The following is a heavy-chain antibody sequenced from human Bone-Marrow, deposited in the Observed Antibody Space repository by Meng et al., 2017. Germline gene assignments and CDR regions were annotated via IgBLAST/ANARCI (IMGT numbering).Heavy chain of an antibody. CDR2: ISGSGGST. CDR1: GFTFSSYA. V-gene: IGHV3-23*01. Sequence: GGSLRLSCAASGFTFSSYAMSWARQAPGKGLEWVSAISGSGGSTYYADSVKGRFTISRDNSKNTLYLQMNSLRAEDTAVYYCAKDLGRIAVAGTRYWGQGTLVTVSS. D-gene: IGHD6-19*01. CDR3: AKDLGRIAVAGTRY. J-gene: IGHJ4*02.